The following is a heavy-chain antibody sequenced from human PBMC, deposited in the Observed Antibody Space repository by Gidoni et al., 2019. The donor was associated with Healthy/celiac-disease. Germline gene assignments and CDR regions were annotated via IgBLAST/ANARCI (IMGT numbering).Heavy chain of an antibody. CDR3: AREDTAMATVFDY. CDR2: IWYDGSNK. J-gene: IGHJ4*02. Sequence: QGQLVESGGGVVQPGRSLRLSGAAAGGTVSSYGMPWVRQAPGKGLECVAVIWYDGSNKYYSDSVQGRFTISRDNSKNTLYLQMNSLRAEDTAVYYCAREDTAMATVFDYWGQGTLVTVSS. CDR1: GGTVSSYG. V-gene: IGHV3-33*01. D-gene: IGHD5-18*01.